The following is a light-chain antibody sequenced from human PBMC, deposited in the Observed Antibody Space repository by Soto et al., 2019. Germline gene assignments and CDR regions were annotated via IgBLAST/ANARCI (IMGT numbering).Light chain of an antibody. J-gene: IGLJ1*01. CDR2: DVS. Sequence: QSALTQPRSVSGSPGQSVTISCTGTSSDVGNYNYVSWYQQHPGKAPKLMISDVSKRPSGVPDRFSGSNSGNTASLTISGLQADDEADYYCCSYAGSATYVFGSGTKVTLL. CDR3: CSYAGSATYV. V-gene: IGLV2-11*01. CDR1: SSDVGNYNY.